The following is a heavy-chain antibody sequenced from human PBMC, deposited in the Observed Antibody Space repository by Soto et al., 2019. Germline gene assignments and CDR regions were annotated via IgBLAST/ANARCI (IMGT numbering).Heavy chain of an antibody. CDR1: GFTVSSYA. CDR3: ARGYNWNYVSWFDP. J-gene: IGHJ5*02. Sequence: GGSLRLSCAASGFTVSSYAMHWVRQAPGKGLEWVAVISYDGSNKYYADSVKGRFTISRDNSKNTLYLQMNSLRAEDTAVYYCARGYNWNYVSWFDPWGQGTLVTVSS. V-gene: IGHV3-30-3*01. CDR2: ISYDGSNK. D-gene: IGHD1-7*01.